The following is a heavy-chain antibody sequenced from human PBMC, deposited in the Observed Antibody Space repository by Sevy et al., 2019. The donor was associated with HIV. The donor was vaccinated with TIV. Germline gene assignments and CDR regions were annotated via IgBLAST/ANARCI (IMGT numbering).Heavy chain of an antibody. Sequence: GGSLRLSCAASGFTFSSYAMHWVRQAPGKGLEWVAVISYDGSNKYYADSVKGRFTISRDNSKNTLYLQMSSLRAEDTAVYYCARDGLASPSYYFDYWGQGTLVTVSS. CDR3: ARDGLASPSYYFDY. CDR2: ISYDGSNK. CDR1: GFTFSSYA. J-gene: IGHJ4*02. D-gene: IGHD3-9*01. V-gene: IGHV3-30*04.